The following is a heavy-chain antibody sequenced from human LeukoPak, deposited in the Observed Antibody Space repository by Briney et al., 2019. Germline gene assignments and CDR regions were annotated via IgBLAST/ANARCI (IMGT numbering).Heavy chain of an antibody. J-gene: IGHJ5*02. Sequence: SETLSLTCTVSGGSISSGSYYWSWIRQPAGKGLEWIGRIYTSGSTNYNPSLKSRVTISVDTSKNQFSLKLTSVTAADTAVYYCAREVVITTVRWFDPWGQGTLVTVSS. V-gene: IGHV4-61*02. D-gene: IGHD3-22*01. CDR3: AREVVITTVRWFDP. CDR1: GGSISSGSYY. CDR2: IYTSGST.